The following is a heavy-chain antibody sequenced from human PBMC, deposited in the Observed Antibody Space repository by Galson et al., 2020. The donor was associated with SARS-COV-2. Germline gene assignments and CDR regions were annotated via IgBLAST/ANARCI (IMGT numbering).Heavy chain of an antibody. D-gene: IGHD3-22*01. CDR1: GFTFSSYW. CDR3: ARDLRAYYYDSSGYYFD. CDR2: IKQDGSEK. V-gene: IGHV3-7*01. Sequence: PGGSLRLSCAASGFTFSSYWMSWVRQAPGKGLEWVANIKQDGSEKYYVDSVKGRFTISRDNAKNSLYLQMNSLRAEDTAVYYCARDLRAYYYDSSGYYFDWGQGTLVTVSS. J-gene: IGHJ4*02.